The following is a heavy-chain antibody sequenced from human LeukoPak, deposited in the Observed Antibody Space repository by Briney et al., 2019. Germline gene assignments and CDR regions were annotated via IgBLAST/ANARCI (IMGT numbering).Heavy chain of an antibody. CDR2: IYPGDSDT. Sequence: GESLKISCKGSGYSFTSYWIGWVRQMPGKGLEWMGIIYPGDSDTRCSPSFQGQVTISADKSISTAYLQWSSLKASDTAMYYCARLPGYCSSTSCSFPLDYWGQGTLVTVSS. V-gene: IGHV5-51*01. CDR3: ARLPGYCSSTSCSFPLDY. CDR1: GYSFTSYW. D-gene: IGHD2-2*01. J-gene: IGHJ4*02.